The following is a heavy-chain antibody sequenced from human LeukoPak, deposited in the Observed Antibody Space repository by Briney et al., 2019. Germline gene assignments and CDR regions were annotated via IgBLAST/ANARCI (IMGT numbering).Heavy chain of an antibody. V-gene: IGHV1-24*01. Sequence: EASVEVSCKVSGYTLTELSMHWVRQAPGKGLEWMGGFDPEDGETIYAQKFQGRVTMTEDTSTDTAYMELSSLRSEDTAVYYCATVYGSIAAAGTRDYYGMDVWGKGTTVTVPS. J-gene: IGHJ6*04. CDR1: GYTLTELS. CDR2: FDPEDGET. CDR3: ATVYGSIAAAGTRDYYGMDV. D-gene: IGHD6-13*01.